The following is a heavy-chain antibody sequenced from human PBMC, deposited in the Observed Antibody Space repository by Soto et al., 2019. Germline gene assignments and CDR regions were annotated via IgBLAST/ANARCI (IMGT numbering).Heavy chain of an antibody. J-gene: IGHJ5*02. Sequence: ASVKVSCKASGYTFTSYAMHWVRQAPGQRLEWMGWINAGNGNTKYSQKFQGRVTISVDTSKTQFSLKLSSVTAADTSVYYCAIQDREYSYGLNWFDPWGQGTLVTVSS. CDR3: AIQDREYSYGLNWFDP. CDR2: INAGNGNT. CDR1: GYTFTSYA. D-gene: IGHD5-18*01. V-gene: IGHV1-3*01.